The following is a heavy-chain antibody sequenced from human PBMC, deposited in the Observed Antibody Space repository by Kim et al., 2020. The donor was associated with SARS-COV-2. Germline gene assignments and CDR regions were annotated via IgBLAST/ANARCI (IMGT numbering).Heavy chain of an antibody. J-gene: IGHJ5*02. V-gene: IGHV1-24*01. D-gene: IGHD3-22*01. CDR3: ALIVVGHSDWFDP. Sequence: AQKFQGRVTMTEDTYTDTAYMGLSSLRSEDTAVYYCALIVVGHSDWFDPWGQGTLVTVSS.